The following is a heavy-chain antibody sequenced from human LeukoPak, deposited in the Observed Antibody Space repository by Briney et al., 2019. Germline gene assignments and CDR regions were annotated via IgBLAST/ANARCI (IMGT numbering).Heavy chain of an antibody. CDR3: AALHPTRYSGYDLYYYYYYGMDV. CDR1: GYTFTSYG. V-gene: IGHV1-18*01. J-gene: IGHJ6*02. Sequence: ASVKVSCKASGYTFTSYGITWVRQAPGQGLEWMGWISAYNGNTNYAQKLQGRVTMTTDTSTSTAYMELRSLRSDDTAVYYCAALHPTRYSGYDLYYYYYYGMDVWGQGTTVTVSS. CDR2: ISAYNGNT. D-gene: IGHD5-12*01.